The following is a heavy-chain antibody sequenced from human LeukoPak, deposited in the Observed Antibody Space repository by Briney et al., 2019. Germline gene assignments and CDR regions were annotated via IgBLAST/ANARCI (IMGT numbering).Heavy chain of an antibody. CDR1: GFTFSSYG. CDR2: IWYDGSNE. Sequence: GGSLRLSCAASGFTFSSYGMHWVRQAPGKGLEWVAVIWYDGSNEYYGDSVKGRFTISRDNSKNTLYLQMNSLRAEDTAVYYCARDRARMGELFNWGQGTLVTVSS. V-gene: IGHV3-33*01. D-gene: IGHD3-16*01. CDR3: ARDRARMGELFN. J-gene: IGHJ4*02.